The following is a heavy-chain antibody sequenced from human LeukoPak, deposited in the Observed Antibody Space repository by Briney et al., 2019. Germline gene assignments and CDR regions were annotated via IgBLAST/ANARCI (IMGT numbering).Heavy chain of an antibody. D-gene: IGHD3-10*01. J-gene: IGHJ5*02. V-gene: IGHV1-58*01. CDR3: AAVWGILLWFGELSP. CDR1: GFTFTSSA. CDR2: IVVGSGNI. Sequence: GTSVKVSCKASGFTFTSSAVQWVRQARGQRLEWIGWIVVGSGNINYAQKFQERVTITRDMSTSTAYMELSSLRSEDTAVYHCAAVWGILLWFGELSPWGQGTLVTVSS.